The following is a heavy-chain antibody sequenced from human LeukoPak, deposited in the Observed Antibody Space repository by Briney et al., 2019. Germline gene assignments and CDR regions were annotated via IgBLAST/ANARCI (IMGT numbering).Heavy chain of an antibody. CDR3: AREGRMTTAPTGAFDI. J-gene: IGHJ3*02. Sequence: GGSLTLSCAASWFTLSSHWMHCVRQAPGKGLVWVSRISIDASRRTYADSVKGRITISRDNAKNSLYLQITSLRADDTAVYYYAREGRMTTAPTGAFDIWGQGTLVTVSS. CDR1: WFTLSSHW. V-gene: IGHV3-74*01. CDR2: ISIDASRR. D-gene: IGHD4-17*01.